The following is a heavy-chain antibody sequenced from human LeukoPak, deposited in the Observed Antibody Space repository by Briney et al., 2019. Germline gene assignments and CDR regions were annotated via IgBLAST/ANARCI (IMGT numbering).Heavy chain of an antibody. CDR3: ARDRDGYKGYYFYYIDV. V-gene: IGHV3-30*03. CDR2: ISYEGSNK. J-gene: IGHJ6*03. Sequence: GGSLRLSCAASGFTFSSYGMHWVRQAPGKGLEWVAVISYEGSNKYYADSVKGRFTISRDNSKNTLYLQMNSLRAEDTAVYYCARDRDGYKGYYFYYIDVWGKGTTVTVSS. CDR1: GFTFSSYG. D-gene: IGHD5-24*01.